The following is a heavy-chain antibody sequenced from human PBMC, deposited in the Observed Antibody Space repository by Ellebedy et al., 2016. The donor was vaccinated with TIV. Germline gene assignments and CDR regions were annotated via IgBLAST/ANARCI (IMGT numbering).Heavy chain of an antibody. V-gene: IGHV1-69*13. CDR1: GGTFSSYA. D-gene: IGHD4-23*01. CDR3: ARVTAVGGYFDI. J-gene: IGHJ3*02. CDR2: IIPIFGTA. Sequence: SVKVSCXASGGTFSSYAISWVRQAPGQGLEWMGGIIPIFGTANYAQKFQGRVTITADESTSTAYMELSSLRSEDTAVYYCARVTAVGGYFDIWGQGTMVTVSS.